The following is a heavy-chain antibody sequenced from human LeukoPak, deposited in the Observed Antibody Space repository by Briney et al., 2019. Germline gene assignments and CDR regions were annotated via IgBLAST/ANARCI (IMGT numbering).Heavy chain of an antibody. Sequence: SETLSLTCTVSGFSMRDGGYFWTWVRQLPGKGLEWIGYIWYSGNTFYNPSLKSRSTVSIDRSKNQFSLTLTSVTAADTAVYYCARGGREIAAAGTDWFDPWGQGTLVTVSS. CDR3: ARGGREIAAAGTDWFDP. D-gene: IGHD6-13*01. CDR1: GFSMRDGGYF. J-gene: IGHJ5*02. V-gene: IGHV4-31*03. CDR2: IWYSGNT.